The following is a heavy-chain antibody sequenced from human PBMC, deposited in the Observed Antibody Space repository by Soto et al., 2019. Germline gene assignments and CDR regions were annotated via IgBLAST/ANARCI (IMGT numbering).Heavy chain of an antibody. CDR3: ARYTTSYAFDV. CDR1: GLSVSDNY. J-gene: IGHJ3*01. CDR2: VYRGGSA. D-gene: IGHD6-13*01. V-gene: IGHV3-66*01. Sequence: PGGSLRLSCAASGLSVSDNYMNWVRQAPGRGLEWVAVVYRGGSAYYADSVRGRFTISRDNSKNTLDLQVTSLRVEDTAVYYCARYTTSYAFDVWGQGTMVTVSS.